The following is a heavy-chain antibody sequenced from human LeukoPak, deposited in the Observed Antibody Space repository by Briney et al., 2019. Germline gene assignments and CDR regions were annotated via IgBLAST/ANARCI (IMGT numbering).Heavy chain of an antibody. CDR3: AKDLDDILTALTDAFDI. J-gene: IGHJ3*02. V-gene: IGHV3-74*01. D-gene: IGHD3-9*01. CDR1: GFTFSNYW. CDR2: INSDGINT. Sequence: PGGSLRLSCAASGFTFSNYWMHWVRQAPGKGLVWVSRINSDGINTSYADSVKGRFTISRDNAKNTLNLQMNSLRAEDTAVYYCAKDLDDILTALTDAFDIWGQGTMVTVSS.